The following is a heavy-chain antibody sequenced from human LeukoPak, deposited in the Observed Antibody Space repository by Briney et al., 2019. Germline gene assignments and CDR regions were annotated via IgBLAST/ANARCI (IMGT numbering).Heavy chain of an antibody. CDR3: ARAPGDYTGEFDY. CDR2: INHNGNVN. CDR1: GFTFSSYW. V-gene: IGHV3-7*01. D-gene: IGHD4-17*01. Sequence: PGGSLRLSCAASGFTFSSYWMNWARQAPGKGLEWVANINHNGNVNYYVDSVKGRFTISRDNAKNSLYLQMNSLRDEDAAVYYCARAPGDYTGEFDYWGQGILVTVSS. J-gene: IGHJ4*02.